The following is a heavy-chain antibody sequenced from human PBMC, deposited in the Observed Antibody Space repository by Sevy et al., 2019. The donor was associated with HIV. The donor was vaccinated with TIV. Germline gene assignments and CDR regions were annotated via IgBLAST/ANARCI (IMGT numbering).Heavy chain of an antibody. CDR1: GFTFSRYA. J-gene: IGHJ4*02. CDR3: AKGDSSGWHGHFDY. Sequence: GGSLRLSCAASGFTFSRYAMNWVRQAPGKGLEWVSDISASGGGTNYADSVKGRFTISRDNSKNTLYLQMNSLRAEDTAVYYCAKGDSSGWHGHFDYWGQGTLVTVSS. CDR2: ISASGGGT. V-gene: IGHV3-23*01. D-gene: IGHD6-19*01.